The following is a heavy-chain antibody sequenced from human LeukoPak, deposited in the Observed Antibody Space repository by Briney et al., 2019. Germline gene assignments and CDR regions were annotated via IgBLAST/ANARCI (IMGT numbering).Heavy chain of an antibody. CDR2: ISGSGGST. D-gene: IGHD5-18*01. CDR1: GFTFSSYA. Sequence: PGVSLRLSCAASGFTFSSYAMSWVRQAPGKGLEWVSAISGSGGSTYYADSVKGRFTISRDNSKNTLYLQMNSLRAEDTAVYYCAKAKGIQLWLRSEIDYWGQGTLVTVSS. J-gene: IGHJ4*02. V-gene: IGHV3-23*01. CDR3: AKAKGIQLWLRSEIDY.